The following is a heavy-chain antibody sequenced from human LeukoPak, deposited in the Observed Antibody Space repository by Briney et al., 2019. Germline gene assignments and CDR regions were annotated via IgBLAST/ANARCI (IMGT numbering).Heavy chain of an antibody. Sequence: SVKVSCKASGGTFSSYAISWVRQAPGQGLEWMGRIIPILGIANYAQKFQGRVTITADKSTSTAYMELSSLRSEDTAVYYCARGGDFGYYGSGSYYNVGWFDPWGQGTLVTVSS. CDR1: GGTFSSYA. J-gene: IGHJ5*02. CDR2: IIPILGIA. D-gene: IGHD3-10*01. V-gene: IGHV1-69*04. CDR3: ARGGDFGYYGSGSYYNVGWFDP.